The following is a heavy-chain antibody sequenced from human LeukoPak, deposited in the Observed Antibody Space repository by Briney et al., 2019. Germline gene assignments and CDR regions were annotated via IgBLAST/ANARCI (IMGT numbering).Heavy chain of an antibody. V-gene: IGHV4-39*01. CDR2: LYYRGST. Sequence: PSETLSLTCTVSGGSISSTSYYWGWIRQPPGKGLEWIGSLYYRGSTYYNPSLKSRASISVDTSKNQFSLKLSSVTAADTAVYYCARVSRLWWARDIWGQGTMVTVSS. D-gene: IGHD2-21*01. CDR1: GGSISSTSYY. J-gene: IGHJ3*02. CDR3: ARVSRLWWARDI.